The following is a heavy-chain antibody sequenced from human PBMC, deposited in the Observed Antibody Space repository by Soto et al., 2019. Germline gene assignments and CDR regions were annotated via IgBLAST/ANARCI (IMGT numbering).Heavy chain of an antibody. Sequence: SETLSLTCTVSGGSISSSSYYWGWIRQPPGKGLEWIGSIYYSGSTYYNPSLKSRVTISVDTSKNQFSLKLSSVTAADTAVYYCARVSFVVAATNYYLKDVWGKGTTDTGS. CDR2: IYYSGST. J-gene: IGHJ6*03. V-gene: IGHV4-39*01. D-gene: IGHD2-15*01. CDR1: GGSISSSSYY. CDR3: ARVSFVVAATNYYLKDV.